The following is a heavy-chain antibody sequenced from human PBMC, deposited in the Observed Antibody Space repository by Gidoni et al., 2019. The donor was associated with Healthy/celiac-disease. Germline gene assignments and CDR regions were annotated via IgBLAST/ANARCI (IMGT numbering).Heavy chain of an antibody. CDR1: GYPFTSYY. D-gene: IGHD6-13*01. J-gene: IGHJ5*02. V-gene: IGHV1-46*01. Sequence: QVQLVQSGAEVKKPGASVKVSCKASGYPFTSYYMHWVRQAPGQGLEWMGIINPSGGSTSYAQKFQGRVTMTRDTSTSTVYMELSSLRSEDTAVYYCARDQTAGKFDPWGQGTLVTVSS. CDR3: ARDQTAGKFDP. CDR2: INPSGGST.